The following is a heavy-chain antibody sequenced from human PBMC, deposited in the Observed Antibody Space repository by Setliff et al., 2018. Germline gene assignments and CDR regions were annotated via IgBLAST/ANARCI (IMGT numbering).Heavy chain of an antibody. CDR3: ARHVLGQQLVYNWFDP. V-gene: IGHV4-34*01. CDR2: IYHSGST. D-gene: IGHD6-13*01. CDR1: GGSFSGYY. Sequence: KTSETLSLTCAVYGGSFSGYYWSWIRQPPGKGLEWIGSIYHSGSTYYNPPLKSRVTISVDTSKNQFSLHLSSVTAADTAIYYCARHVLGQQLVYNWFDPWGQGTLVTVSS. J-gene: IGHJ5*02.